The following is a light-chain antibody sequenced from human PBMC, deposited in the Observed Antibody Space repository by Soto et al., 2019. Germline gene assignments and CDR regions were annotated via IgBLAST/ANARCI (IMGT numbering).Light chain of an antibody. Sequence: SYELTLPPSVSVSPGQTASISCSGDKLGDKYACWYQQKPGQSPVVVIYEDSKRPSGIPERFSGSNSENTATLTISGTQAMDEADYYCQTWDSSTAVFGGGTKLTVL. CDR3: QTWDSSTAV. CDR1: KLGDKY. CDR2: EDS. V-gene: IGLV3-1*01. J-gene: IGLJ2*01.